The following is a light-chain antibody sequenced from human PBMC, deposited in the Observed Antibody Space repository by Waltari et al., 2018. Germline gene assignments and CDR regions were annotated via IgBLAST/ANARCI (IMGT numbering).Light chain of an antibody. V-gene: IGKV3-15*01. J-gene: IGKJ1*01. CDR2: GAS. CDR1: QSVSRD. CDR3: QQYENWPRT. Sequence: IELTQSPATLSVSPGERATLSCRASQSVSRDLAWYQPKPGQAPSLLIYGASTRATGSPARFSSSGSGTEFILTIISLQSEDFAVYYCQQYENWPRTFGQGTKVEIK.